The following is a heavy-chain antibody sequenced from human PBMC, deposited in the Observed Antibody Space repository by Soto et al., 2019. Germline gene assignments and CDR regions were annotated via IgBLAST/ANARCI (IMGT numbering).Heavy chain of an antibody. CDR1: GYTFTGYY. V-gene: IGHV1-2*02. CDR2: INSNSGGT. D-gene: IGHD3-16*01. J-gene: IGHJ4*02. Sequence: QVQLVQSGAEVKKPGASVKVSCKASGYTFTGYYMHWVRQAPGQGLQWMGWINSNSGGTNYAQKFQGRVTMTMDTSISTAYMELSRLRSDDTAVYYCARDVASVGGIDYWGQGTLVTVSS. CDR3: ARDVASVGGIDY.